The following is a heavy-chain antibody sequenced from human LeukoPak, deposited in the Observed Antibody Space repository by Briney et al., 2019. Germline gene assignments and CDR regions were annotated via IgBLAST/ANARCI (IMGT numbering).Heavy chain of an antibody. CDR3: AMPGDDFWSGYHPPFY. Sequence: GASVKVSCKASGYTFTSYYMHWVRQAPGQGLEWMGIINPSGGSTSYAQKFQGRVTMTRDTSTSTVYMELNSLRAEDTAVYYCAMPGDDFWSGYHPPFYWGQGTLVTVSS. CDR2: INPSGGST. CDR1: GYTFTSYY. D-gene: IGHD3-3*01. V-gene: IGHV1-46*01. J-gene: IGHJ4*02.